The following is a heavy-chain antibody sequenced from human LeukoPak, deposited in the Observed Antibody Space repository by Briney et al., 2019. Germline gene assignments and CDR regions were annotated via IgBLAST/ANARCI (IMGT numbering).Heavy chain of an antibody. CDR3: ARSSRITMVRGVMNY. D-gene: IGHD3-10*01. Sequence: PGRSLRLSCAASGFTFSSYSMNWVRQAPGKGLEWVSSISSSSSYIYYADSVKGRFTISRDNAKNSLYLQMNSLRAEDTAVYYCARSSRITMVRGVMNYWGQGTLVTVSS. V-gene: IGHV3-21*01. CDR2: ISSSSSYI. J-gene: IGHJ4*02. CDR1: GFTFSSYS.